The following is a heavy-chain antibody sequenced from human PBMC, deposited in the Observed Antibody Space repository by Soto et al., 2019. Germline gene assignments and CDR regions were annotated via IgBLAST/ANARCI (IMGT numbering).Heavy chain of an antibody. CDR1: GFTFSNAW. D-gene: IGHD6-13*01. V-gene: IGHV3-15*01. J-gene: IGHJ4*02. Sequence: PGGSLRLSCAASGFTFSNAWMSWVRQAPGKGLEWVGRIKSKTDGGTTDYAAPVKGRFTISRDDSKNTLYLQMNSLKTEDTAVYYCTTDSSSWFLQFDYWGQGTLVTVS. CDR3: TTDSSSWFLQFDY. CDR2: IKSKTDGGTT.